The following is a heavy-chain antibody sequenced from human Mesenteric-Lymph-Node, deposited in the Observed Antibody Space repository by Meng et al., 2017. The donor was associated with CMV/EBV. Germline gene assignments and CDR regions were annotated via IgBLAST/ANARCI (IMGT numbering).Heavy chain of an antibody. CDR2: IYYSGST. V-gene: IGHV4-30-4*08. J-gene: IGHJ4*02. CDR3: ARKWESFWDY. D-gene: IGHD1-26*01. Sequence: LRLSCTVSGGSISSGDYYWSWIRQPPGKGLEWIGYIYYSGSTYYNPSLKSRVTISVDTSKNQFSLKLSSVTAADTAVYYCARKWESFWDYWGQGTLVTVSS. CDR1: GGSISSGDYY.